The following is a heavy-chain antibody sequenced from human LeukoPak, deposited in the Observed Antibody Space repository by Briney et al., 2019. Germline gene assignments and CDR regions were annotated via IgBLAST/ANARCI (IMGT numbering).Heavy chain of an antibody. CDR2: INDVGSHI. Sequence: PGGSLRLSCAASGFTFSNSAMNWVRQAPGKGLEWVSSINDVGSHIYYADSVRGRFTISRDNAKTSVYLQMNNLRPEDTAVYYCARDATYYPRYGYFDCWGHGTLVTVSS. J-gene: IGHJ4*01. CDR1: GFTFSNSA. D-gene: IGHD3-10*01. CDR3: ARDATYYPRYGYFDC. V-gene: IGHV3-21*01.